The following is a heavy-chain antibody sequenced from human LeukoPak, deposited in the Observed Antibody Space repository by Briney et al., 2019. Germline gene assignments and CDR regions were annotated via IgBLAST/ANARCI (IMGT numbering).Heavy chain of an antibody. Sequence: GASVKVSCKASGYTFTSYDINWVRQATGQGLEWMGWMNPNSGNTGYAQKFQGRVTITRNTSISTAYMELSSLRSEDTAVYYCARGSPRAGTTTRRRWFDPWGQGTLVTVSS. CDR1: GYTFTSYD. D-gene: IGHD1-7*01. V-gene: IGHV1-8*03. CDR3: ARGSPRAGTTTRRRWFDP. J-gene: IGHJ5*02. CDR2: MNPNSGNT.